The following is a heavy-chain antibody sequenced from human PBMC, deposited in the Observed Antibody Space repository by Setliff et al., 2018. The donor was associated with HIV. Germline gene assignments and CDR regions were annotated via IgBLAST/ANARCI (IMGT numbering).Heavy chain of an antibody. CDR2: IHHSGSS. Sequence: SETLSLTCTVSGDSIITYHWTWIRQPPGKGLEWIGYIHHSGSSDYTPSLRSRVTMLVDTSKNQFSLKLTSVTAADTAVYYCAREHDYSNYRRLDSWGQGILVTVSS. CDR3: AREHDYSNYRRLDS. V-gene: IGHV4-4*08. D-gene: IGHD4-4*01. CDR1: GDSIITYH. J-gene: IGHJ4*02.